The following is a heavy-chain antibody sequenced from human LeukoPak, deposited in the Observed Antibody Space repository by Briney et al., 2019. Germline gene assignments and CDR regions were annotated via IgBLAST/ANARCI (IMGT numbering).Heavy chain of an antibody. CDR2: ISGSGGST. J-gene: IGHJ4*02. CDR3: AKDFTMVRGWYFDY. V-gene: IGHV3-23*01. Sequence: GGSLRLSCAASGFTFSSYAMSWVRQAPGKGLGWVSAISGSGGSTYYADSVKGRFTISRDNSKNTLYLQMNSLRAEDTAVYYCAKDFTMVRGWYFDYWGQGTLVTVSS. D-gene: IGHD3-10*01. CDR1: GFTFSSYA.